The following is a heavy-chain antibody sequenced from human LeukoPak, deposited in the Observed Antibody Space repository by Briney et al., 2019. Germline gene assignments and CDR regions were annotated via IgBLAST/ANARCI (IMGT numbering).Heavy chain of an antibody. CDR3: ATPGYYDFWSGLLGAFDI. J-gene: IGHJ3*02. CDR2: FDPEDGET. Sequence: ASVKVSCKVSGYTLTELSMHWVRQAPGKGLEWMGGFDPEDGETIYAQKFQGRVTVTEDTSTDTAYMELSSLRSEDTAVYYCATPGYYDFWSGLLGAFDIWGQGTMVTVSS. CDR1: GYTLTELS. D-gene: IGHD3-3*01. V-gene: IGHV1-24*01.